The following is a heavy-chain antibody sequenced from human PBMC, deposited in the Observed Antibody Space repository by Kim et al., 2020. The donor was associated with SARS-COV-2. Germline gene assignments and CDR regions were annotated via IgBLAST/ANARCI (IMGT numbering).Heavy chain of an antibody. CDR2: IYSGGSST. D-gene: IGHD2-21*02. CDR1: GFTFSSYA. Sequence: GGSLRLSCAASGFTFSSYAMSWVRQAPGKGLEWVSVIYSGGSSTYYADSVKGRFTISRDNSKNTLYLQMNSLRAEDTAVYYCAKEAYCGGDCQIPAEYFQHWGQGTLVTVSS. V-gene: IGHV3-23*03. J-gene: IGHJ1*01. CDR3: AKEAYCGGDCQIPAEYFQH.